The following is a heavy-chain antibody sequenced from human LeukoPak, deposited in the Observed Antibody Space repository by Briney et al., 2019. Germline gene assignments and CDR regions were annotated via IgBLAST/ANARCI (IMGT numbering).Heavy chain of an antibody. CDR3: ARAHMTTVTDNFDY. J-gene: IGHJ4*02. CDR1: GYTFTSYG. V-gene: IGHV1-18*01. Sequence: ASVKVSCKASGYTFTSYGISWVRQAPGQGLEWTGWISAYNGNTNYAQKLQGRVTMTTDTSTSTAYMELRSLRSDDTAVYYCARAHMTTVTDNFDYWGQGTLVTVSS. CDR2: ISAYNGNT. D-gene: IGHD4-17*01.